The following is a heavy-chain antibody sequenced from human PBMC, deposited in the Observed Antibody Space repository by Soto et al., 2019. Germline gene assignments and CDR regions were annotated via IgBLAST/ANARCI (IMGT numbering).Heavy chain of an antibody. CDR2: IWYDGSNK. J-gene: IGHJ6*02. V-gene: IGHV3-33*01. CDR1: GFTFSSYG. D-gene: IGHD1-26*01. Sequence: QVQLVESGGGEVQPGRSLRLSCAASGFTFSSYGMHWVRQAPGKGLEWVAVIWYDGSNKYYADSVKGRFTISRDNSKNTLYLQMNSLRAEDTAVYYCARDMDGSYYYYYGMDVWGQGTTVTVSS. CDR3: ARDMDGSYYYYYGMDV.